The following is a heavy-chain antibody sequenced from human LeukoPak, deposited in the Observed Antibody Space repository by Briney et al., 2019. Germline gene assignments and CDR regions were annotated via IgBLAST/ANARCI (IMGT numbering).Heavy chain of an antibody. CDR1: GGSISSGGYY. D-gene: IGHD1-1*01. J-gene: IGHJ4*02. Sequence: NPSQTLSLTCTVSGGSISSGGYYWSWIRQHPGKGLEWIGYIYYSGSTYYNPSLKSRVTISVDTSKNQFSPKLSSVTAADTAVYYCARTTYLSVDYWGQGTLVTVSS. CDR3: ARTTYLSVDY. CDR2: IYYSGST. V-gene: IGHV4-31*03.